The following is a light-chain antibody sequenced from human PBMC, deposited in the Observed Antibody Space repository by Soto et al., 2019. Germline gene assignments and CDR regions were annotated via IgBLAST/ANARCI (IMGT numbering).Light chain of an antibody. CDR2: DTS. Sequence: DSPMTQSPSSLSASVGDRVTITCHTIQDISNYLNWYQQKPGKAPTLLIFDTSTLQIGVPSRFSGSGSGTDFTFTISSLQPEDLATYFCQQYDTLPPLTFGGGTRVEIK. CDR3: QQYDTLPPLT. CDR1: QDISNY. J-gene: IGKJ4*01. V-gene: IGKV1-33*01.